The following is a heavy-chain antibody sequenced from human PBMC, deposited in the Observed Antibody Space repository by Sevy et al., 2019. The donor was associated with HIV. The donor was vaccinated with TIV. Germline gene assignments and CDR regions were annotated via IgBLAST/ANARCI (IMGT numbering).Heavy chain of an antibody. V-gene: IGHV1-18*01. J-gene: IGHJ6*02. Sequence: ASLKVSCKASGYTFTSYGISWVRQAPGQGLEWMGWISAYNGNTNYAQKLQGRVTMTTDTSTSTAYMELRSLRSDDTAVYYCARDPADCSSTSCYAKRYYYYYGMDVWGQGTTVTVSS. CDR3: ARDPADCSSTSCYAKRYYYYYGMDV. CDR2: ISAYNGNT. CDR1: GYTFTSYG. D-gene: IGHD2-2*01.